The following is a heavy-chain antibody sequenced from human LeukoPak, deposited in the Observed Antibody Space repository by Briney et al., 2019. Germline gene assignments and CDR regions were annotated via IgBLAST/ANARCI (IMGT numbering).Heavy chain of an antibody. V-gene: IGHV3-23*01. Sequence: GGSLRLSCAVSGLTFNNYAMSWVRQAPGKGLEWVSGISGRGASKYYADSVKGRFTISRDNAKTSLYLQMNSLRAEDTALYYCARDRGGIGYYMDVWGKGTTVTVSS. D-gene: IGHD3-16*02. CDR1: GLTFNNYA. J-gene: IGHJ6*03. CDR2: ISGRGASK. CDR3: ARDRGGIGYYMDV.